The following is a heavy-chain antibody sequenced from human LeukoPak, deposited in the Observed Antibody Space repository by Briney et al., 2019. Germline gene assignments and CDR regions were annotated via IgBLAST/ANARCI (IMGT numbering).Heavy chain of an antibody. CDR3: AKGYYYDSSGYSTPWSD. J-gene: IGHJ4*02. CDR1: GFSFSSNS. V-gene: IGHV3-48*04. Sequence: GGSLRLSCAASGFSFSSNSMNWVRQAPGKGLEWVSYVSTSGDTTHYADSVKGRFTISRDNAKNSLYLQMNSLRAEDTAVYYCAKGYYYDSSGYSTPWSDWGQGTLVTVSS. CDR2: VSTSGDTT. D-gene: IGHD3-22*01.